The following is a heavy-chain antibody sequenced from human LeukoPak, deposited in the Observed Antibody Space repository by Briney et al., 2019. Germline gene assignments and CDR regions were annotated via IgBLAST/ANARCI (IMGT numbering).Heavy chain of an antibody. Sequence: PGGSLRLSCAASGFTVSSNYMSWVRQAPGKGLEWVSVIYSGGSTYYADSVKGRFTISRDNSKNTLYLQMNSLRAEDTAVYYCAREINYDYGLDYWGQGTLVTVSS. V-gene: IGHV3-53*01. CDR3: AREINYDYGLDY. CDR1: GFTVSSNY. J-gene: IGHJ4*02. CDR2: IYSGGST. D-gene: IGHD3-16*01.